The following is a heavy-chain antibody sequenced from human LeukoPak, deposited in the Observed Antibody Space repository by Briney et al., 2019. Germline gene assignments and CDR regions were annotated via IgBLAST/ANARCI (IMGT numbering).Heavy chain of an antibody. J-gene: IGHJ4*02. V-gene: IGHV1-2*02. CDR2: INPNSGGT. CDR1: GYTFTGYY. Sequence: ASVKVSCKASGYTFTGYYMHWVRQAPGQGLEWMGWINPNSGGTNYAQKFQGRVTMTRDTSISTAHMELSRLRSDDTAVYYCARRGSSRWSFDYWGQGTLVTVSS. D-gene: IGHD6-13*01. CDR3: ARRGSSRWSFDY.